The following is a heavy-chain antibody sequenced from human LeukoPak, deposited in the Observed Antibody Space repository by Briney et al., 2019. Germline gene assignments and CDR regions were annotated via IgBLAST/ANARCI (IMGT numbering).Heavy chain of an antibody. CDR3: ARDHYYCSSTSCYRDYNWFDP. Sequence: SETLSLTCAVSGGSFSGYYWSWIRQPPGKGLEWIREINHSGSTNYNPSLKSRVTISVDTSKNQFSLKLSSVTAADTAVYYCARDHYYCSSTSCYRDYNWFDPWGQGTLVTVSS. CDR1: GGSFSGYY. J-gene: IGHJ5*02. D-gene: IGHD2-2*01. V-gene: IGHV4-34*01. CDR2: INHSGST.